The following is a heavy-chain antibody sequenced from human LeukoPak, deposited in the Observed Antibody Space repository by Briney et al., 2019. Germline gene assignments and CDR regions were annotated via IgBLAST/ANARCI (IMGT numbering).Heavy chain of an antibody. V-gene: IGHV1-8*02. CDR2: MNPNSGNT. Sequence: ASVKVSCKASGYSFTSYGISWVRQATGQGLEWMGWMNPNSGNTGYAQKFQGRVTMTRNTSISTAYMELSGLRSEDTAVYYCAVPAATDQGYGMDVWGQGTTVTVSS. CDR1: GYSFTSYG. CDR3: AVPAATDQGYGMDV. D-gene: IGHD2-2*01. J-gene: IGHJ6*02.